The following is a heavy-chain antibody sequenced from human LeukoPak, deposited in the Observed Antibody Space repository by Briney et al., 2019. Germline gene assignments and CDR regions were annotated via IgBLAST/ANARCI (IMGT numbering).Heavy chain of an antibody. Sequence: ASVDVSCKASGYTFTSYYMHWVRQAPGQGLEWMGIINPSGGSTSHAQKFQGRVTMTRDTSTSTVYMELSSLRSGDTAVYFCARGPEDGYNFDYWGQGTLVTVSS. J-gene: IGHJ4*02. CDR3: ARGPEDGYNFDY. V-gene: IGHV1-46*01. CDR1: GYTFTSYY. CDR2: INPSGGST. D-gene: IGHD5-24*01.